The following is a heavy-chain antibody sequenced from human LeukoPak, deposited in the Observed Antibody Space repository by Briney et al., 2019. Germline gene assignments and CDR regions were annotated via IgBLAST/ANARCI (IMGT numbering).Heavy chain of an antibody. CDR1: GDSISSSKW. V-gene: IGHV4-4*02. CDR2: INHSGST. Sequence: SETLSLTCTVSGDSISSSKWWSWIRQPPGKGLEWIGEINHSGSTNYNPSLKSRVTISVGTSKNQFSLKLSSVTAADTAVYYCAREDGSGSYWGQGTLVTVSS. D-gene: IGHD3-10*01. J-gene: IGHJ4*02. CDR3: AREDGSGSY.